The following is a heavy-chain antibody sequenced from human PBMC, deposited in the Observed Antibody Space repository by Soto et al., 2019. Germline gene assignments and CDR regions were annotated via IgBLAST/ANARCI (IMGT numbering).Heavy chain of an antibody. J-gene: IGHJ4*02. CDR2: ISVGSPKE. CDR1: GFPFDNYA. Sequence: GGSLRLSCEASGFPFDNYAMSWVRQSPGKGLEWVSSISVGSPKEFYAESVKGRFTISRDNSKNTLFLEMKSLRDEDAALYYCAKDFSRDSFSQKPSCGGYGYTLDSWGQGTQFTL. D-gene: IGHD5-18*01. V-gene: IGHV3-23*01. CDR3: AKDFSRDSFSQKPSCGGYGYTLDS.